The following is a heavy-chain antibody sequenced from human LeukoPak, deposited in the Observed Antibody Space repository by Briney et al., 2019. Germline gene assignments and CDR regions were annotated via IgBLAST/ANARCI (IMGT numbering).Heavy chain of an antibody. CDR2: MNPNSGNT. CDR3: ASTGYSSSWYLPPGYFDY. V-gene: IGHV1-8*01. CDR1: GYRFTSYD. J-gene: IGHJ4*02. D-gene: IGHD6-13*01. Sequence: ASVKVSCKVSGYRFTSYDINWVRQATGQGLEWMGWMNPNSGNTGYAQKFQGRVTLTRNTSISTAYMELSSLRSEDTAVYYCASTGYSSSWYLPPGYFDYWGQGTLVTVSS.